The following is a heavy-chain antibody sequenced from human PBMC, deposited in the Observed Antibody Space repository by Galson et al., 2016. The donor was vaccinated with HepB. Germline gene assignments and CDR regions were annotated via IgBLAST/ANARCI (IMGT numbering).Heavy chain of an antibody. Sequence: SLRLSCAASGFTFSNYGMHWVRQAPGKGLEWAALIWNDGSNRYYADSVKGRFTISRDNSKNTLYLQMNSLRAEDTAVYYCAREGVGIAVAATAFDYWGQGTLVTVSS. J-gene: IGHJ4*02. CDR3: AREGVGIAVAATAFDY. CDR2: IWNDGSNR. D-gene: IGHD6-19*01. V-gene: IGHV3-33*01. CDR1: GFTFSNYG.